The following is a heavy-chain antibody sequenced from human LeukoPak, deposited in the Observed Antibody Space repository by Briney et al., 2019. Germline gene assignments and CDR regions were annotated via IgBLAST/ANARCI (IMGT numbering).Heavy chain of an antibody. J-gene: IGHJ5*02. CDR2: IYTSGST. D-gene: IGHD2-2*01. V-gene: IGHV4-4*07. CDR3: ARDLNIVVVPARRWFDP. Sequence: SETLSLTCTVSGGSISSYYWSWIRQPAGKGLEWIGRIYTSGSTNYNPSLKSRVTMLVDTSKNQFSLKLSSVAAADTAVYYCARDLNIVVVPARRWFDPWGQGTLITVSS. CDR1: GGSISSYY.